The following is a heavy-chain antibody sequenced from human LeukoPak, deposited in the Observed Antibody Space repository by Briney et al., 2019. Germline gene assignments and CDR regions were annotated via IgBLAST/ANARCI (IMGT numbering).Heavy chain of an antibody. V-gene: IGHV4-34*01. CDR2: INYGGST. J-gene: IGHJ3*01. D-gene: IGHD6-19*01. Sequence: SETLSLTCAVSEMSFSAYYWNWIRQSPGKGLEWIGEINYGGSTKYTPSLEDRGTILIASSKNQFSLKLTSVTAADTAVYYCARGFPPGSGSRGSHAFDVWGQGTMVTVSS. CDR3: ARGFPPGSGSRGSHAFDV. CDR1: EMSFSAYY.